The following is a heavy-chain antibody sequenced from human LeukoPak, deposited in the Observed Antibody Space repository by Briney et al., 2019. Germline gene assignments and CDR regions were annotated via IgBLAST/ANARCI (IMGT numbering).Heavy chain of an antibody. CDR1: RGSISTYY. V-gene: IGHV4-4*09. J-gene: IGHJ4*02. Sequence: PSETLSLTCTISRGSISTYYWSWTRQPPGKGLEWIGYISTSESANYNPSLKSRITISVDTSKNQFSLNLSSVTAADTAVYYCARRRTTGTTGYFDYWGQGTLVTVSS. CDR3: ARRRTTGTTGYFDY. D-gene: IGHD1-1*01. CDR2: ISTSESA.